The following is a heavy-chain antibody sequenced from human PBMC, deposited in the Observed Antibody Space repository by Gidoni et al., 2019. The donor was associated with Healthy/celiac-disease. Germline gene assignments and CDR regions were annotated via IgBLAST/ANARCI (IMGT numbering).Heavy chain of an antibody. CDR1: GGSISSSSYY. V-gene: IGHV4-39*01. D-gene: IGHD6-19*01. J-gene: IGHJ4*02. CDR3: ARGGVAVAGLGFDY. CDR2: IYYSGST. Sequence: QLQLQESGPGLVTPSETLSLTCTVSGGSISSSSYYWGWIRQPPGKGLEWIGSIYYSGSTYYNPSLKSRVTISVDTSKNQFSLKLSSVTAADTAVYYCARGGVAVAGLGFDYWGQGTLVTVSS.